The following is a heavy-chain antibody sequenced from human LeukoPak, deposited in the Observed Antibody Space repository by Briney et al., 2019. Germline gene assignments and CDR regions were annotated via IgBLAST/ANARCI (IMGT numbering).Heavy chain of an antibody. CDR2: ISYDGSNK. CDR1: GFTFNSYA. Sequence: SLRLSCAASGFTFNSYAIHRVRQAPGKGLEWVAVISYDGSNKYYADSVKGRFTISRDNSKNTLYLQLNSLRPEDTAVYYCARDQLAYSGYDTLFDYWGQGTLVTVSS. J-gene: IGHJ4*02. CDR3: ARDQLAYSGYDTLFDY. D-gene: IGHD5-12*01. V-gene: IGHV3-30*04.